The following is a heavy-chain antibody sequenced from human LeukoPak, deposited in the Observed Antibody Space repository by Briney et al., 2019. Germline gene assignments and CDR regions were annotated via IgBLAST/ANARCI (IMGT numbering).Heavy chain of an antibody. CDR1: GFTFSSYA. Sequence: GGSLRLSCAASGFTFSSYAMSWVRQAPGKGLEWVSTLSAAGGSTYYADSVKGRFTISRDNSKGTLYVEMNSLRADDTAVYYCAKLRTGTATNFDYWGQGTQVTVSS. V-gene: IGHV3-23*01. D-gene: IGHD1-1*01. J-gene: IGHJ4*02. CDR3: AKLRTGTATNFDY. CDR2: LSAAGGST.